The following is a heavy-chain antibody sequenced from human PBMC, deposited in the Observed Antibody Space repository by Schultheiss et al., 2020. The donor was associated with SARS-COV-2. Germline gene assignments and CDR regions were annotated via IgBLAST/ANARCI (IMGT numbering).Heavy chain of an antibody. V-gene: IGHV3-66*02. D-gene: IGHD2-2*01. J-gene: IGHJ4*02. CDR1: GFTFSDYY. CDR2: IYSGGST. Sequence: GGSLRLSCAASGFTFSDYYMSWIRQAPGKGLEWVSGIYSGGSTYYADSVKGRFTISRDNSKNTLYLQMNSLRAEDTAVYYCARDQLGANFDYWGQGTLVTVSS. CDR3: ARDQLGANFDY.